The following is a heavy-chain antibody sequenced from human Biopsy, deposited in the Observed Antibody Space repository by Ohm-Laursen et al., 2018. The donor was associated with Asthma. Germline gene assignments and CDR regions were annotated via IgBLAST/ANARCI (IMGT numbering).Heavy chain of an antibody. Sequence: SSLRLSCSASGFTFSSYGMHWVRQAPGKGLEWVAVMSFDGRQTYYADSVKGRFTISRDNSKNTLYLQMSSLRAEDTAVYYCAKERYYDFWSGYPIWGQGTMVTVSS. CDR1: GFTFSSYG. D-gene: IGHD3-3*01. CDR2: MSFDGRQT. V-gene: IGHV3-30*18. J-gene: IGHJ3*02. CDR3: AKERYYDFWSGYPI.